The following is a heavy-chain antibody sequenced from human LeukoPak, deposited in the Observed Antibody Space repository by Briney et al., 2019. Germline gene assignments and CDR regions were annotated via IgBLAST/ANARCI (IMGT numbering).Heavy chain of an antibody. D-gene: IGHD3-22*01. CDR2: ISGSGGST. CDR1: GFTFSSYA. J-gene: IGHJ5*02. V-gene: IGHV3-23*01. CDR3: ARDPVPYYDSSGYVSGWFDP. Sequence: GGSLRLSCAASGFTFSSYAMSWVRQAPGKGLEWVSAISGSGGSTYYADSVKGRFTISRDNAKNSLYLQMNSLRAEDTAVYYCARDPVPYYDSSGYVSGWFDPWGQGTLVTVSS.